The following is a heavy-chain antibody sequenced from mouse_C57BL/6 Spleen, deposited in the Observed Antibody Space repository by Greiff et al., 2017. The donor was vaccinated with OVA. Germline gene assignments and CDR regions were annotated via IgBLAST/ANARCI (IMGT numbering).Heavy chain of an antibody. CDR3: ARRETAQATAMDY. V-gene: IGHV1-80*01. CDR1: GYAFSSYW. J-gene: IGHJ4*01. Sequence: VQGVESGAELVKPGASVKISCKASGYAFSSYWMNWVKQRPGKGLEWIGQIYPGDGDTNYNGKFKGKATLTADKSSSTAYMQLSSLTSEDSAVYFCARRETAQATAMDYWGQGTSVTVSS. D-gene: IGHD3-2*02. CDR2: IYPGDGDT.